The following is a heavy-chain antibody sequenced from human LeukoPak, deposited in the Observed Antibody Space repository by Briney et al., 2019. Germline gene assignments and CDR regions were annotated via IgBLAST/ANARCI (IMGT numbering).Heavy chain of an antibody. D-gene: IGHD6-19*01. V-gene: IGHV4-34*01. CDR2: INHSGST. J-gene: IGHJ3*02. CDR3: AGGLAVAADAFDI. CDR1: GGSFSGYY. Sequence: SETLSLTCAVYGGSFSGYYWSWIRQPPGKGLEWIGEINHSGSTNYNPSLKSRVTISVDTSKNQFSLKLSSVTAADTAVYYCAGGLAVAADAFDIWGQGTMVTVSS.